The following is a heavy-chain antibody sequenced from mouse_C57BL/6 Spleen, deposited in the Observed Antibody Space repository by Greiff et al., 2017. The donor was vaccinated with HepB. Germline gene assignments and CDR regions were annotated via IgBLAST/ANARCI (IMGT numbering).Heavy chain of an antibody. D-gene: IGHD1-1*01. J-gene: IGHJ1*03. CDR3: ARRPSPIYYGSSHWYFDV. V-gene: IGHV1-78*01. CDR1: GYTFTDHT. Sequence: VQLQQSDAELVKPGASVKISCKVSGYTFTDHTIHWMKQRPEQGLEWIGYIYPRDGSTTYNEKFKGKATLTADKSSSTAYMQLNSLTSAYSAVYFCARRPSPIYYGSSHWYFDVWGTGTTVTVSS. CDR2: IYPRDGST.